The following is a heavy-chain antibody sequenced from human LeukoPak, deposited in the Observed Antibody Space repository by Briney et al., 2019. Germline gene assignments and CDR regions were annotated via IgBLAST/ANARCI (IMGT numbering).Heavy chain of an antibody. J-gene: IGHJ5*02. CDR2: IYYSGST. Sequence: SETLSLTCTVSGDSISSSSSYWGWIRQPPGEGLEWIGSIYYSGSTYYNTSLKSRVTISVDTSKNQFSLRLNSVTAADTAVYYCARHSSWFDPWGQGTLVTVSS. V-gene: IGHV4-39*01. CDR3: ARHSSWFDP. CDR1: GDSISSSSSY.